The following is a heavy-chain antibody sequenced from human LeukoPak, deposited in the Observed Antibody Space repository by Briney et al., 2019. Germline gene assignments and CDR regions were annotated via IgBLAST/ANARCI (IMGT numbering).Heavy chain of an antibody. Sequence: GGSLRLSCAASGFTFSTYSMTWVRQAPGKGLEWVSSIYNSGARTFYADSVKGRFTISRDNSKNTLYLQMNSLRAEDTAIYYCAKDGYCSGGNCPRLDAFDLWGQGTRVIVSS. V-gene: IGHV3-23*01. J-gene: IGHJ3*01. CDR1: GFTFSTYS. D-gene: IGHD2-15*01. CDR3: AKDGYCSGGNCPRLDAFDL. CDR2: IYNSGART.